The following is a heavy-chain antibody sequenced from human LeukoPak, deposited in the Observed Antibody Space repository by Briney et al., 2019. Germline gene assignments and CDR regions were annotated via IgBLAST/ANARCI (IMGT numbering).Heavy chain of an antibody. V-gene: IGHV4-59*12. CDR3: ARLRSTYWYFDL. CDR2: YYSGST. J-gene: IGHJ2*01. CDR1: GDSISSYY. Sequence: SETLSLTCTVSGDSISSYYWTWIRQPPGKGLEWIGYYYSGSTNYNPSLNSRVTISLDPSQNQFSLKLSSVTAADTAVYYCARLRSTYWYFDLWGRGTLVTVSS. D-gene: IGHD4-17*01.